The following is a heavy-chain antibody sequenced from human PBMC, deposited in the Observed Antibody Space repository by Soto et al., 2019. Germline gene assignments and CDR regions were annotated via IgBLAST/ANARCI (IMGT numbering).Heavy chain of an antibody. CDR1: GYTFTNYW. CDR2: IDPSDSYT. V-gene: IGHV5-10-1*01. J-gene: IGHJ4*02. D-gene: IGHD6-19*01. CDR3: ARHLGEQWLDFDY. Sequence: GESLKISCKGFGYTFTNYWINWVRQMPGKGLEWMGRIDPSDSYTDYSPSFQGHVTISADKSINTAFLEWSSLKASDTAMYYCARHLGEQWLDFDYWGQGTPVTVSS.